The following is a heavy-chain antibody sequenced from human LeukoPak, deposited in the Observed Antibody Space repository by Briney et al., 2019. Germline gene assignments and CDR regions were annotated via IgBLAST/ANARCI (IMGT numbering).Heavy chain of an antibody. CDR1: NYSISNSLY. J-gene: IGHJ6*03. D-gene: IGHD4-17*01. V-gene: IGHV4-38-2*02. CDR2: IYRSGST. CDR3: ARGTYGYYMDV. Sequence: SETLSLTCSGSNYSISNSLYWGWLRQPPGKGLEWIGSIYRSGSTFYNPSLKSRVTISLDTSKNQFTLKLSSVTAADTAVYFCARGTYGYYMDVWGKGTTVTVSS.